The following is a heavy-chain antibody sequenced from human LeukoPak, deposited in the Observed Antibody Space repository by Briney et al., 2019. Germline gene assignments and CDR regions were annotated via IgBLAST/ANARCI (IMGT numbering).Heavy chain of an antibody. D-gene: IGHD3-22*01. J-gene: IGHJ3*02. Sequence: PGGSLRLSCAASGFTFSSYGMHWVRQAPGKGLEWVAFIRYDGSNKYYADSVKGRFTISRDNSKNTLYLQMNSLRAEDTAVYYCAKFVSLVVVNSDAFDIWGQGTMVTVSS. V-gene: IGHV3-30*02. CDR1: GFTFSSYG. CDR3: AKFVSLVVVNSDAFDI. CDR2: IRYDGSNK.